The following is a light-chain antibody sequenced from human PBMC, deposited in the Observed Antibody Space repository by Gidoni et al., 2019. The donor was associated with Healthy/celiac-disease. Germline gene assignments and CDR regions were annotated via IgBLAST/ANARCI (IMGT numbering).Light chain of an antibody. CDR3: QQYYSTPLT. V-gene: IGKV4-1*01. CDR1: QSFLYSSNNKKY. J-gene: IGKJ4*01. Sequence: DIVMTQSPDSLAVSLGERATINCKSSQSFLYSSNNKKYLAWYQQKPGQPPKLLIYWASTRESGVPDRFSGSGSGTDFTLTISILQAEDVAVYYCQQYYSTPLTFGGGTKVEIK. CDR2: WAS.